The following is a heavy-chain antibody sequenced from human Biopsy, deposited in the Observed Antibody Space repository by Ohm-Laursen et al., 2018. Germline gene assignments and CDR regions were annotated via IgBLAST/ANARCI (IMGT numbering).Heavy chain of an antibody. V-gene: IGHV3-33*06. CDR3: AKDRYNYTPIGGFSMDV. Sequence: SLRLSCAASGFTFSVYAMHWVRQAPGKGLEWVAIIWYDGSSEYYADSVKGRFTISRDNSKNTVYLQMNSLRVEDTAVYYCAKDRYNYTPIGGFSMDVWGQGTTVTVSS. CDR2: IWYDGSSE. CDR1: GFTFSVYA. D-gene: IGHD5-18*01. J-gene: IGHJ6*02.